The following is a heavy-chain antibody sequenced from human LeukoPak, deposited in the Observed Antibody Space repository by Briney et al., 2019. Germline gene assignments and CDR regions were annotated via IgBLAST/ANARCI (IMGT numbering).Heavy chain of an antibody. Sequence: PGRSLRLSCAASGFTFRSYDMHWVRQAPGKGLEWVAVVWYDGSNKYYGASVKGRFTVSRDNSKNTTSLQMSSLRDEDTAIYYCARQAVGFVDTGELDYWGQGTLVTVSS. CDR2: VWYDGSNK. J-gene: IGHJ4*02. CDR3: ARQAVGFVDTGELDY. CDR1: GFTFRSYD. V-gene: IGHV3-33*08. D-gene: IGHD3-10*01.